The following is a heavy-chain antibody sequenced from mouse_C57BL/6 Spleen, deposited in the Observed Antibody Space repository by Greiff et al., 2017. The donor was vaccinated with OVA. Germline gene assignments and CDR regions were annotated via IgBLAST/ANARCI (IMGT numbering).Heavy chain of an antibody. Sequence: EVQLQESGPGMVKPSQSLSLTCTVTGYSISSGYDWHWIRHFPGNKLEWMGYISYSGSTNYNPSLKNRISITHDTSKNHFFLKLNSVTTEDTATYYCARGGGSSYDAMDYWGQGTSVTVSS. V-gene: IGHV3-1*01. D-gene: IGHD1-1*01. J-gene: IGHJ4*01. CDR3: ARGGGSSYDAMDY. CDR1: GYSISSGYD. CDR2: ISYSGST.